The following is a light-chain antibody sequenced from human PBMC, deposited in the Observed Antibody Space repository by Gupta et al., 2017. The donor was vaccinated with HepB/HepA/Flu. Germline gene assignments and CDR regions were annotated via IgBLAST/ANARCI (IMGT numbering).Light chain of an antibody. CDR1: SNNVGNQG. Sequence: QAGLTQPPSVSKGLRQTATLTCTGNSNNVGNQGAAWLQQHQGHPPRLLSYRNNNRPSGISERISASRSGDTATLTITGLQPEDEATYYCLAGDNNGRDVLFGGGTKLTVL. J-gene: IGLJ2*01. CDR3: LAGDNNGRDVL. CDR2: RNN. V-gene: IGLV10-54*01.